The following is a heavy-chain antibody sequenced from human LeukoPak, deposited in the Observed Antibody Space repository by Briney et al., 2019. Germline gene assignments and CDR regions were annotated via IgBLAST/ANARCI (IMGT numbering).Heavy chain of an antibody. V-gene: IGHV3-23*01. CDR3: AKTGGSGIVVDISKEYYFDY. CDR1: GFTFSRYG. CDR2: ISGSGGST. Sequence: GGTLRLSCAASGFTFSRYGMSWVRQAPGKGLEWVSGISGSGGSTYYADSVKGRFSISRDSSKNTLHLQMNSLRAEDTAVYYCAKTGGSGIVVDISKEYYFDYWGQGTLVTVSS. D-gene: IGHD3-22*01. J-gene: IGHJ4*02.